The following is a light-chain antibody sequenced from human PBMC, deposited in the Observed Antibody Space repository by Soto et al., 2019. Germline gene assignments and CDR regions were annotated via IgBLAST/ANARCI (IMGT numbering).Light chain of an antibody. CDR3: QQYNTWPSYT. V-gene: IGKV3-15*01. J-gene: IGKJ2*01. CDR2: GAS. CDR1: QSVSSN. Sequence: EIVMTQSPATLPVSPGETATLSCRASQSVSSNLVWYQQKPGQAPRLLIYGASTRATGVPARFSGSRSGTEFTLTISSLQPEDFAVYYCQQYNTWPSYTFGPGTKLEIK.